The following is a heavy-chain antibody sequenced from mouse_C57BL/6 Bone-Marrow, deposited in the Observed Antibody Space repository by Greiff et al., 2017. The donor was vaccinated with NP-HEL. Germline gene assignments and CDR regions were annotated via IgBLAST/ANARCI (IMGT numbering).Heavy chain of an antibody. CDR3: TRKRTFAY. CDR2: IDPETGGT. Sequence: VQLQQSGAELVRPGASVTLSCKASGYTFTDYEMHWVKQTPVHGLEWIGAIDPETGGTAYNQKFKGKAIRTADKSSSTAYMELRSLTSEDSAVYYCTRKRTFAYWGQGTLVTVSA. V-gene: IGHV1-15*01. CDR1: GYTFTDYE. J-gene: IGHJ3*01.